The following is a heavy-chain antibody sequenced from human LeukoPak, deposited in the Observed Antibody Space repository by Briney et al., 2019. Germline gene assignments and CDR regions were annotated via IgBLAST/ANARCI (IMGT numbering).Heavy chain of an antibody. V-gene: IGHV3-30*18. CDR1: GFTFSSYG. CDR3: AKDLCY. J-gene: IGHJ4*02. CDR2: ISYDGGNK. Sequence: GGSLRLSCAASGFTFSSYGMHWVRQAPGKGLEWVAVISYDGGNKYYADSVKGRFTISRDNSKNTLYLQMNSLRAEDTAVYYCAKDLCYWGQGTLVTVSS.